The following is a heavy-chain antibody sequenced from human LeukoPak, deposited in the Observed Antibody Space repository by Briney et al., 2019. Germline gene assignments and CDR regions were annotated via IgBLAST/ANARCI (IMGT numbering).Heavy chain of an antibody. V-gene: IGHV1-69*05. CDR3: AGGYSGYEFDY. J-gene: IGHJ4*02. CDR2: IILIFGTA. D-gene: IGHD5-12*01. CDR1: GGTFSSYA. Sequence: SVKVSCKASGGTFSSYAISWVRQAPGQGLEWMGGIILIFGTANYAQKFQGRVTITTDESTRTAYMQLRSLRSEDTAVYYCAGGYSGYEFDYWGQGTLVTVSS.